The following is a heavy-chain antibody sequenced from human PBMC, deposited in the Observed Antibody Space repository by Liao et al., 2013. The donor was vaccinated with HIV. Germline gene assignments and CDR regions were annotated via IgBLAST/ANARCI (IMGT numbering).Heavy chain of an antibody. D-gene: IGHD3-10*01. CDR2: IYYSGST. J-gene: IGHJ6*03. CDR3: ARGQYYYGSGSRRYYYYYMDV. Sequence: QVLLQESGPGLVKPSETLALTCSVSGASTSSTTYFWGWIRQPPGKGLEWIGYIYYSGSTYYNPSLKSRVTISVDTSKNQFSLKLSSVTAADTAVYYCARGQYYYGSGSRRYYYYYMDVWGKGTTVTVSS. CDR1: GASTSSTTYF. V-gene: IGHV4-39*07.